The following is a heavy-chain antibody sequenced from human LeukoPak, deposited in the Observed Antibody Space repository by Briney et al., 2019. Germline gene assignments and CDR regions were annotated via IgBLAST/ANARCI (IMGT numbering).Heavy chain of an antibody. Sequence: ASVKVSCKASGHTFTSYYMHWVRQAPGQGLEWMGIINPSGGSTSYAQKFQGRVTMTRDTSTSTVYMELSSLRSEDTAVYYCARGYYDILTGYYNYFDYWGQGTLVTVSS. D-gene: IGHD3-9*01. CDR2: INPSGGST. V-gene: IGHV1-46*01. CDR1: GHTFTSYY. J-gene: IGHJ4*02. CDR3: ARGYYDILTGYYNYFDY.